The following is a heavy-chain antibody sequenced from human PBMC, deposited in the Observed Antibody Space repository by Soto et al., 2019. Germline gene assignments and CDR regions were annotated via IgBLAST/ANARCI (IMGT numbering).Heavy chain of an antibody. D-gene: IGHD2-2*01. CDR3: ARQPAGCSSTSCYWSSYNWFDP. V-gene: IGHV4-39*01. CDR2: IYYSGST. J-gene: IGHJ5*02. Sequence: NPSETLSLTCTVSGGSISSSSYYWGWIRQPPGKGLEWIGSIYYSGSTYYNPSLKSRVTISVDTSKNQFSLKLSSVTAADTAVYYCARQPAGCSSTSCYWSSYNWFDPWGQGTLVTVSS. CDR1: GGSISSSSYY.